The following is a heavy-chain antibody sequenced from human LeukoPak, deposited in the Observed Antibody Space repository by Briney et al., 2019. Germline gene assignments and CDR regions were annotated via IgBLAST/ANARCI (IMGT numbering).Heavy chain of an antibody. J-gene: IGHJ4*02. V-gene: IGHV4-39*01. CDR3: AKTRGRGQVDPGTSGYINY. CDR2: SNYSGTT. D-gene: IGHD3-22*01. Sequence: KSSETLSLTCTVSSGSINNSDYDRDSTRQPPGKGLGWIGSSNYSGTTYDNTYLERRVNISVNTSKNQFTVKMSSVTAADTAEYYCAKTRGRGQVDPGTSGYINYWGQGTLVSVSS. CDR1: SGSINNSDYD.